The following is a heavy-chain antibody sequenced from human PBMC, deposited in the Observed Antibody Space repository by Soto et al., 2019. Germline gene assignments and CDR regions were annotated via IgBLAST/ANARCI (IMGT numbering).Heavy chain of an antibody. J-gene: IGHJ4*02. CDR2: IWYDGSNT. V-gene: IGHV3-33*01. Sequence: LSCAASGFIFRSFGMHWVRQAPGKGLEWVANIWYDGSNTYYTDSVKGRFTISRDNSRNTLYLQMNSLRAEATAVYHCVRDLLGSGGHFDYWGQGTLVTVSS. D-gene: IGHD7-27*01. CDR3: VRDLLGSGGHFDY. CDR1: GFIFRSFG.